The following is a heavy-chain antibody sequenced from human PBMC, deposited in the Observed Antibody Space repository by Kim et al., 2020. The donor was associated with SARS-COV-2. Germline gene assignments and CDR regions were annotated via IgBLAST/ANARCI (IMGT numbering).Heavy chain of an antibody. J-gene: IGHJ4*02. V-gene: IGHV3-11*01. CDR1: GFPFSDYY. CDR2: ISGSGSDI. CDR3: GRSARHPEY. Sequence: GGSLRLSCAASGFPFSDYYMSWIRQAPGKGLEYISYISGSGSDISYADSVKGRFIVSRDNARNSLSLQMNSLRDEDTAVYYCGRSARHPEYWGQGTLVTVSS.